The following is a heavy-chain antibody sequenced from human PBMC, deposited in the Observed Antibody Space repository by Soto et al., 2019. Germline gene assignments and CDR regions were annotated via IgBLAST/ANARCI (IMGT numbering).Heavy chain of an antibody. D-gene: IGHD3-22*01. CDR3: ARAYYDSSGYYYGGGWFDP. J-gene: IGHJ5*02. V-gene: IGHV4-31*03. Sequence: QVQLQESGPGLVKPSQTLSLTCTVSGGSISRGGYYWSWIRQHPGKGLEWIGYIYYSGSTYYNPSRKSRVTIPVDTSKNQFSLKLSSVTAADTAVDYCARAYYDSSGYYYGGGWFDPWGQGTLVTVSS. CDR1: GGSISRGGYY. CDR2: IYYSGST.